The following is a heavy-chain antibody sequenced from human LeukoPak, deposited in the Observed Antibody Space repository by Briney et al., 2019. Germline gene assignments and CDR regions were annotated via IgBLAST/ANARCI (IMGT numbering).Heavy chain of an antibody. CDR3: ARAPTWLLLDFDY. Sequence: AASVKVSCKASGGTFSSYAISWVRQAPGQGLEWMGIINPSGGSTSYAQKFQGRVTMTRDTSTSTVYMELSSLRSEDTAVYYCARAPTWLLLDFDYWGQGTLVTVSS. D-gene: IGHD3-22*01. CDR1: GGTFSSYA. V-gene: IGHV1-46*01. J-gene: IGHJ4*02. CDR2: INPSGGST.